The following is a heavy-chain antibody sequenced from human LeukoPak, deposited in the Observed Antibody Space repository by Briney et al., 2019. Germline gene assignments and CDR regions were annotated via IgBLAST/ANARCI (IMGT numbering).Heavy chain of an antibody. J-gene: IGHJ4*02. CDR1: GGTFSSYA. CDR3: AREAGGSGSCDY. D-gene: IGHD3-10*01. Sequence: ASVKVSCKASGGTFSSYAISWVRQAPGQGLEWMGGIIPIFGTANYAQKFQGRVTITADESTSTAYMELSSLRSEVTAVYYCAREAGGSGSCDYWGQGTLVTVSS. V-gene: IGHV1-69*13. CDR2: IIPIFGTA.